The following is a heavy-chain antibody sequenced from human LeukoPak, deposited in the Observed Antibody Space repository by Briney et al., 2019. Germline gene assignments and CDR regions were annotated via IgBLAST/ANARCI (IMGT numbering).Heavy chain of an antibody. CDR1: GYTFTGYY. Sequence: ASVKVSCKASGYTFTGYYMHWVRQAPGQGLEWMGWINPNSGGTNYAQKFQGRVTMTRDTSISTAYMGLSRLRSDDTAVYYCARDRDDSSAYYRETLFDYWGQGTLVTVSS. V-gene: IGHV1-2*02. CDR3: ARDRDDSSAYYRETLFDY. CDR2: INPNSGGT. J-gene: IGHJ4*02. D-gene: IGHD3-22*01.